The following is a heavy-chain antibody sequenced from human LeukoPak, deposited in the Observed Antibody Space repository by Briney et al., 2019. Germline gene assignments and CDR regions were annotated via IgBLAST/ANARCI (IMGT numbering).Heavy chain of an antibody. D-gene: IGHD2-21*02. Sequence: PSETLSLTCTVSGGSISSYYWSWIRQPPGKGLEWIGYIYYSGSTNYNPSLKSRVTISVDTSKNQFSLKLSSVTAAATAVYYCARDRRVTTFRDAFDIWGQGTMVTVSS. CDR2: IYYSGST. CDR3: ARDRRVTTFRDAFDI. V-gene: IGHV4-59*01. CDR1: GGSISSYY. J-gene: IGHJ3*02.